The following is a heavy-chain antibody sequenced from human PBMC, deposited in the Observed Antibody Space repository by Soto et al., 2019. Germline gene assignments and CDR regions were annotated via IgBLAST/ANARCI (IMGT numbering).Heavy chain of an antibody. CDR2: IVWNSGSV. V-gene: IGHV3-9*01. Sequence: EVHLVESGGGLVQPGRSLRLSCAASGFSFNDYAMHWVRLVPGKGLEWVSTIVWNSGSVGYADSVKGRFTISRDNAKNSLYLQMNSLRAEDTAFYYCAKGTYYASGSYYFEYWGQGTLVTVSS. CDR1: GFSFNDYA. D-gene: IGHD3-10*01. J-gene: IGHJ4*02. CDR3: AKGTYYASGSYYFEY.